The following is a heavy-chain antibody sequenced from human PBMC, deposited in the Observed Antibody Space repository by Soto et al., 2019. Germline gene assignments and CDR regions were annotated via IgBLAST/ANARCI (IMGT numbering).Heavy chain of an antibody. J-gene: IGHJ4*02. V-gene: IGHV3-66*01. D-gene: IGHD3-22*01. Sequence: NTYNPHAVKGRITRSTDNSKKKKNLQMNSLRAEDTAVYYCARVSGYYYEIDYWGQGTLVTVSS. CDR2: NT. CDR3: ARVSGYYYEIDY.